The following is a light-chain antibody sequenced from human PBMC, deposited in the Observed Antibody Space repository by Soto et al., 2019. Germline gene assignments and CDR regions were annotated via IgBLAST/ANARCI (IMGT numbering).Light chain of an antibody. CDR2: AAS. J-gene: IGKJ3*01. Sequence: DTQRTQSPSSLSASVGDRVTITYRASQSISCYLNWYQQKPGKAPKLLIYAASSLQSGVPSRVSGSGSGTDFTLTISSLHPEDFATYYCQQSYSTPRGITFGPGTKVDIK. CDR1: QSISCY. V-gene: IGKV1-39*01. CDR3: QQSYSTPRGIT.